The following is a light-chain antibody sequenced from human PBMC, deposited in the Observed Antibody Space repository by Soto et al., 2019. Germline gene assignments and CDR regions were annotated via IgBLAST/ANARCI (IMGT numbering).Light chain of an antibody. Sequence: EIVLTQSPATLSLSPGERVTLSCRASQSVSNYLAWYQQKPGQAPRLLVSAASNRATGIPARFSGSGSGTDFTLTISRLEPEDFAVYYCQQYGSSPRYTFGQGTKLEIK. CDR3: QQYGSSPRYT. CDR2: AAS. CDR1: QSVSNY. V-gene: IGKV3-20*01. J-gene: IGKJ2*01.